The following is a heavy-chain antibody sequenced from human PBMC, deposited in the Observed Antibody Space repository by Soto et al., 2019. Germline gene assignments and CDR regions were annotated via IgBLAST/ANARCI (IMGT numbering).Heavy chain of an antibody. CDR2: LSPKSGGT. J-gene: IGHJ4*02. CDR3: ARPPGYLSYWYYFDL. CDR1: GYPFIKYY. D-gene: IGHD2-8*02. Sequence: ASVKVSCKASGYPFIKYYMHWVRQAPGQGFEWMGRLSPKSGGTNYAQKFQGRVSMTWDTSLKTAYMELSRLMSEDTAVYSGARPPGYLSYWYYFDLWGQGTQVTVSS. V-gene: IGHV1-2*02.